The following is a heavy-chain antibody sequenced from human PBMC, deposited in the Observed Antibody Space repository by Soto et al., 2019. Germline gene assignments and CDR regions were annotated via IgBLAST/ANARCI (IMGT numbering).Heavy chain of an antibody. D-gene: IGHD6-13*01. CDR2: ISSSGNTI. Sequence: GGSLRLSCAASGFPFSNSEMFWFRQAPGKGLEWVSYISSSGNTIYYADSVKGRFTISRDNAKNSLYLQMNFLRAEDTAVYYCARDKSIAATDFDYWGQGTLVTVSS. J-gene: IGHJ4*02. V-gene: IGHV3-48*03. CDR1: GFPFSNSE. CDR3: ARDKSIAATDFDY.